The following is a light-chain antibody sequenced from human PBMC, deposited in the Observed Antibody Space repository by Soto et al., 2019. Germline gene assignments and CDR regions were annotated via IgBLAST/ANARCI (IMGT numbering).Light chain of an antibody. CDR1: HSVRRTY. Sequence: LSQSPGTLSLSPGQRATLSCRASHSVRRTYLAWYQQKPGXXPXXLIYGTSDRATGTPDRFSGSGSGKVFTLTISSLPPEDYAVDYSQQLDDPVPFGQGTRRETK. V-gene: IGKV3-20*01. CDR3: QQLDDPVP. CDR2: GTS. J-gene: IGKJ5*01.